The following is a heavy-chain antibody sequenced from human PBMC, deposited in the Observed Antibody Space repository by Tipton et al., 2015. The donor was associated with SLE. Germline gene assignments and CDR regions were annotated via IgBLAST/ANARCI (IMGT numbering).Heavy chain of an antibody. D-gene: IGHD1-26*01. CDR3: ATQGWAGNWFDP. CDR2: IYYSGST. CDR1: GGSISSSSYY. Sequence: TLSLTCTVSGGSISSSSYYWGWIRQPPGKGLEWIGSIYYSGSTYYNPSLKSRVTISVDTSKNQFSLKLSSVTAADTAVYYCATQGWAGNWFDPWGQGTLVTVSS. V-gene: IGHV4-39*01. J-gene: IGHJ5*02.